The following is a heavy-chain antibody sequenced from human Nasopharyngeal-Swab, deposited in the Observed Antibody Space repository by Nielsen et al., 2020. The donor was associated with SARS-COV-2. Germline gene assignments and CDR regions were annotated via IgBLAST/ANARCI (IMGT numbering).Heavy chain of an antibody. Sequence: VRQAPGKGLEYVSAISSNGGSTYYADSVKGRFTISRDNAKNTLYLQMNSLRAEDTAVYYCARDRIVGARGHDAFDIWGQGTMVTVSS. CDR2: ISSNGGST. J-gene: IGHJ3*02. CDR3: ARDRIVGARGHDAFDI. V-gene: IGHV3-64*04. D-gene: IGHD1-26*01.